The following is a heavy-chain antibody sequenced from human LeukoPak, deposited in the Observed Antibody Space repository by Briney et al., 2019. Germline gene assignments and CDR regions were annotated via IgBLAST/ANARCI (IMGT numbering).Heavy chain of an antibody. CDR1: GVTFSSDS. V-gene: IGHV3-21*01. CDR3: ARAGHRASTSGGDY. J-gene: IGHJ4*02. D-gene: IGHD3-10*02. Sequence: PGGSLRPSCAASGVTFSSDSMNWVRQAPGKGVEWGSSISSRRADIYYADSMKGGFTISRESAKNSLCLQLNSLRPEDTAVYYCARAGHRASTSGGDYWGQGTLVTVSS. CDR2: ISSRRADI.